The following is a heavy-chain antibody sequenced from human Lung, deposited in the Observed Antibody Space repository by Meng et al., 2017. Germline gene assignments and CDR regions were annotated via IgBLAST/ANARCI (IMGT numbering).Heavy chain of an antibody. CDR3: ARGQKGYFDL. CDR1: GGSIISSNYY. CDR2: IYNSGST. Sequence: VRRRESDRGLVKPSQTPSLTCTFSGGSIISSNYYWSWIRQPPGKGLEWSGHIYNSGSTYYNPSLKSRITISVDTSKNQFSLKLSSVTAADTAVYYCARGQKGYFDLWGRGTLVTVSS. V-gene: IGHV4-30-4*01. J-gene: IGHJ2*01.